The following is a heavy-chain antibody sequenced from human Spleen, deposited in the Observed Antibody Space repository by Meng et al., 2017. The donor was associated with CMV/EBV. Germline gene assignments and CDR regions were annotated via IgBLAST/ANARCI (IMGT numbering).Heavy chain of an antibody. Sequence: LSLTCTVSGPSISNYYWSWIRQPPGKGLEWVSSISGDSNNIYYADSVKGRFTISRDNALNSVFLQMNRLTVEDTAMYYCARAALFEKIVSLPSPLAYWGRGALVTVSS. V-gene: IGHV3-11*04. J-gene: IGHJ4*02. CDR1: GPSISNYY. D-gene: IGHD2/OR15-2a*01. CDR3: ARAALFEKIVSLPSPLAY. CDR2: ISGDSNNI.